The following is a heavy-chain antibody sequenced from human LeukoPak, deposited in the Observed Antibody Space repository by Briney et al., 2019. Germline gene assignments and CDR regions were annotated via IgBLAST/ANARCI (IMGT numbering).Heavy chain of an antibody. D-gene: IGHD3-3*01. V-gene: IGHV1-24*01. CDR3: ATGRTYDFWSGSKSWWFDT. Sequence: ASVKDSCKDSVYTLTELSMHCVRQAPGEGLEWMGGFEPEDGETIYAQKFQGRVTMTEDTSTDTASMEMSSLRSEGTAVYYCATGRTYDFWSGSKSWWFDTWGQGTLVTVSS. CDR1: VYTLTELS. CDR2: FEPEDGET. J-gene: IGHJ5*02.